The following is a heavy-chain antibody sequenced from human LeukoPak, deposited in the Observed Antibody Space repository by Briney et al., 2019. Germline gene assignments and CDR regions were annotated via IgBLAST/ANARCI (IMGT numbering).Heavy chain of an antibody. CDR2: ISANGYDT. D-gene: IGHD2-8*02. V-gene: IGHV3-23*01. Sequence: GGSLRLSCAVSGFTFSNYWMTWVRQAPGKGLEWVSAISANGYDTFYADSVKGRFTISRDNSKNILYLQMNSLRAEDTAIYFCAKDVWWSVSWGQGTPVTVSS. CDR3: AKDVWWSVS. CDR1: GFTFSNYW. J-gene: IGHJ5*02.